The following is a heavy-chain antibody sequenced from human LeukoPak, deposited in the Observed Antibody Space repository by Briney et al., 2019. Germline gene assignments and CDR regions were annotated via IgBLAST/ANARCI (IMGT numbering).Heavy chain of an antibody. V-gene: IGHV3-30*02. D-gene: IGHD4/OR15-4a*01. CDR2: IRYDGSNK. CDR1: GFTFSSYG. J-gene: IGHJ5*01. Sequence: GGSLRLSCAASGFTFSSYGMHWFRQAPDKGLEWVAFIRYDGSNKQYADSVKGRFTISRDNSKNTLYLQVSSLRAEDTAVYYCAKVYEYGDHDWFDSWGQGTLVTVSS. CDR3: AKVYEYGDHDWFDS.